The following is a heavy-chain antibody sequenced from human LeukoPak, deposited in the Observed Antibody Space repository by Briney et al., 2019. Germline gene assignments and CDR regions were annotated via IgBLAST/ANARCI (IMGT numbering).Heavy chain of an antibody. J-gene: IGHJ4*02. CDR1: GGSISSGDYY. CDR2: INHSGST. D-gene: IGHD4-17*01. Sequence: SETLSLTCTVSGGSISSGDYYWRWIRQPPGKGLEWIGEINHSGSTNYNPSLKSRVTISVDTSKNQFSLKLSSVTAADTAVYYCARGGDYGPYYFDYWGQGTLVTVSS. V-gene: IGHV4-39*07. CDR3: ARGGDYGPYYFDY.